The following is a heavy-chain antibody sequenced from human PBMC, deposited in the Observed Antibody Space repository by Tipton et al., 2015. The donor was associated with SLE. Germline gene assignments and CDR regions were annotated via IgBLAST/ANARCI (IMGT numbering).Heavy chain of an antibody. V-gene: IGHV4-38-2*01. CDR2: IYHSGST. Sequence: TLSLTCAVSGYSIGSAYYWGWIRQPPGKGLEGIGSIYHSGSTYYNPSLKSRVTISVDTSKNQFSLKLTSVTAADTAVYYCARRTYDTSGYYFLDYWGQGTLVTVSS. CDR3: ARRTYDTSGYYFLDY. D-gene: IGHD3-22*01. CDR1: GYSIGSAYY. J-gene: IGHJ4*02.